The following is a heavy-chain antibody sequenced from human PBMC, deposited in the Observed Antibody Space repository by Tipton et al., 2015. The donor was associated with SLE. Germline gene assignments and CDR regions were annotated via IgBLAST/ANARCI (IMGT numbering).Heavy chain of an antibody. V-gene: IGHV4-31*02. CDR1: GGSISSGGYY. CDR3: ARGGRGGSPLGAFDI. CDR2: IYYSGST. D-gene: IGHD2-15*01. Sequence: LRLSCTVSGGSISSGGYYWSWIRQHPGKGLEWIGYIYYSGSTYYNPSLKSRVTISVDTSKNQFSLKLSSVTAADTAVYYCARGGRGGSPLGAFDIWGQGTMVTVSS. J-gene: IGHJ3*02.